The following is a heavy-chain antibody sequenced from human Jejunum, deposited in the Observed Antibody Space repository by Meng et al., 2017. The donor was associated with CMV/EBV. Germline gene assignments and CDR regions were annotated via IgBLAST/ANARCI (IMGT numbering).Heavy chain of an antibody. CDR1: GGSINVYY. D-gene: IGHD4-17*01. Sequence: CTVSGGSINVYYWSWIRQSPGKGLEWIGYIYYSGATRYNPSLESRVSISIDTSRKHFSLKMTSVTAADTAMYYCARDNGDYYYGMDVWGQGTPVTVSS. J-gene: IGHJ6*02. CDR2: IYYSGAT. CDR3: ARDNGDYYYGMDV. V-gene: IGHV4-59*01.